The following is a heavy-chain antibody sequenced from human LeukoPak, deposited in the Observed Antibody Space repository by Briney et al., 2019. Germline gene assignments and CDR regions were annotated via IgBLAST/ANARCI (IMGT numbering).Heavy chain of an antibody. V-gene: IGHV1-18*01. CDR3: ARNHFDWLAHYYYYMDV. Sequence: ASVKVSCKASGYTFTSYGISWVRQAPGQGLEWMGWISAYNGNTNYAQKLQGRVTMTTDTSTSTAYMELRSLRSDDTAVYYCARNHFDWLAHYYYYMDVWGKGTTVTVSS. D-gene: IGHD3-9*01. CDR1: GYTFTSYG. J-gene: IGHJ6*03. CDR2: ISAYNGNT.